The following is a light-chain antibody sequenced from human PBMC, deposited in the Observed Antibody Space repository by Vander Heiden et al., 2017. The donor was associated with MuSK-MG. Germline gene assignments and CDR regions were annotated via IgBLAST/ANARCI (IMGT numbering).Light chain of an antibody. CDR2: GAS. Sequence: EIVLTQSPGTLSLSPGERTTLTSSASKSVISSYLAWYQQKPGQAPRLLIYGASSRATGIPDRFSGSGSGTDFTLTISRLEPEDFAVYYCQQYGSSPWTFGQGTKVEIK. V-gene: IGKV3-20*01. CDR3: QQYGSSPWT. J-gene: IGKJ1*01. CDR1: KSVISSY.